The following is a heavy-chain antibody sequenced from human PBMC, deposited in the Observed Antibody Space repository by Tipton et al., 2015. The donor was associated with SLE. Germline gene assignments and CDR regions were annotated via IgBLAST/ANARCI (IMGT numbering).Heavy chain of an antibody. CDR2: IYYSGST. CDR3: ARDRAICTRTTCYGDNWFDP. D-gene: IGHD2-2*01. Sequence: TLSLTCTVSGGSISSSSYYWDWIRQPPGKGLEWIGNIYYSGSTYYSPSLKSRVTISIDTSKNQFSLKLNSVTAADTAVYYCARDRAICTRTTCYGDNWFDPWGQGTLVTVSS. CDR1: GGSISSSSYY. J-gene: IGHJ5*02. V-gene: IGHV4-39*07.